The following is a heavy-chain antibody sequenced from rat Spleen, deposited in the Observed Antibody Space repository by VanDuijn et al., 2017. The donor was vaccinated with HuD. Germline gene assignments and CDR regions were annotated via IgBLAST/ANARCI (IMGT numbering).Heavy chain of an antibody. V-gene: IGHV3-3*01. J-gene: IGHJ4*01. D-gene: IGHD1-2*01. CDR3: ARSGSSYYYVMDA. CDR2: INSAGST. Sequence: EVQLQESGPGLVKPSQSLSLTCSVTGYSITSGYGWNWIRKFPGNKLEWMGYINSAGSTNYNPPLKSQISITRDTSKNQLILQLTSVTTEDTATYYCARSGSSYYYVMDAWGQGASVTVSS. CDR1: GYSITSGYG.